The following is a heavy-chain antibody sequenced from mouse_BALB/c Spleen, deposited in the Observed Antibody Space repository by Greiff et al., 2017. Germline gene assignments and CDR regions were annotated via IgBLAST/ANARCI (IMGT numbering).Heavy chain of an antibody. D-gene: IGHD4-1*02. CDR3: ARDNWAWFAD. Sequence: EVKLVESGGGLVQPGGSLRLSCATSGFTFTDYYMSWVRQPPGKALEWLGFIRNKANGYTTEYSASVKGRFTISRDNSQSILYLQMNTLRAEDSATDYCARDNWAWFADWGQGTLVTVSA. V-gene: IGHV7-3*02. CDR2: IRNKANGYTT. CDR1: GFTFTDYY. J-gene: IGHJ3*01.